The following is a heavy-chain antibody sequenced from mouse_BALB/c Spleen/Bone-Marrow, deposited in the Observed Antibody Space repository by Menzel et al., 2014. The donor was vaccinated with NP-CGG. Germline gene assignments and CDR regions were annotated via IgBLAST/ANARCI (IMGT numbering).Heavy chain of an antibody. CDR1: GYTFTSYW. CDR3: ARWGFDY. CDR2: INPSNGRT. V-gene: IGHV1S81*02. Sequence: VQLQQSGAELVKPGAPVKLSCKASGYTFTSYWMHWVKQRPGQGLEWIGEINPSNGRTNYNEKFKSKATLTVDKSSSTAYMRLSSLTSEDSAVYYCARWGFDYWGQGTTLTVSS. J-gene: IGHJ2*01.